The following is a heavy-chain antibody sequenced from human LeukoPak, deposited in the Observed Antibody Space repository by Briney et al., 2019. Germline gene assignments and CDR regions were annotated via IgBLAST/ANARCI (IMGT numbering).Heavy chain of an antibody. V-gene: IGHV3-30*04. CDR2: ISYDGSNK. CDR3: ARDAGLDY. CDR1: GFTFSSYA. Sequence: GGSLRLSSAASGFTFSSYAMHWVRQAPGKGLEWVAVISYDGSNKYYADSVKGRFTISRDNSKNTLYLQMNSLRAEDTAVYYCARDAGLDYWGQGTLVTVSS. J-gene: IGHJ4*02.